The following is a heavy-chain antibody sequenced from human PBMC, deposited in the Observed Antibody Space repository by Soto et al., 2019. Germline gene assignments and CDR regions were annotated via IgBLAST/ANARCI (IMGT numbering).Heavy chain of an antibody. Sequence: ASVRVSCQASCSTFSRYGSSWVRQAPGQGLEWMGWISAYNGNTNYAQKFQGRVTITADESTSTAYMELSSLRSEDTAVYYCARESGYCSGGSCYSTYYFDYWGQGTLVTVSS. CDR3: ARESGYCSGGSCYSTYYFDY. CDR2: ISAYNGNT. CDR1: CSTFSRYG. V-gene: IGHV1-18*01. J-gene: IGHJ4*02. D-gene: IGHD2-15*01.